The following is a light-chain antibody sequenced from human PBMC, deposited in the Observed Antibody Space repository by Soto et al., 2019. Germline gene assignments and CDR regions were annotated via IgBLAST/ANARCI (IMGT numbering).Light chain of an antibody. V-gene: IGKV3-20*01. J-gene: IGKJ1*01. Sequence: EIVLTQSPGTLSLSPGERATLSCRASQSVSSWYLAWYQQKPGQAPRLLISGASTRATGIPDRFSGSGSGTDFTLTISRLEPEDFAVYYCQQYGNSRWTFGQGTKVEL. CDR3: QQYGNSRWT. CDR1: QSVSSWY. CDR2: GAS.